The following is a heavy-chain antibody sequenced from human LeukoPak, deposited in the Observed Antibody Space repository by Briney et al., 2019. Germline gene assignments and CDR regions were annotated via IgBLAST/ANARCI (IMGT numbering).Heavy chain of an antibody. CDR1: DGSISSYH. Sequence: SETLSPTCTVSDGSISSYHWSWIRQPAGKGLEWIGRIHTSGTTNYNPSLKSRVTMSVDASKNQFSLKVSSVTAADTAVYYCARGRDTVGYGIFDYWGQGTLLTVSS. CDR3: ARGRDTVGYGIFDY. J-gene: IGHJ4*02. V-gene: IGHV4-4*07. D-gene: IGHD2-8*02. CDR2: IHTSGTT.